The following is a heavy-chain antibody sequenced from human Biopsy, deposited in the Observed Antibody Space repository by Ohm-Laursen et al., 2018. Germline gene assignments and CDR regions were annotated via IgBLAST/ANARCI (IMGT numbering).Heavy chain of an antibody. V-gene: IGHV3-7*01. CDR2: IKRDGSQS. J-gene: IGHJ3*01. D-gene: IGHD2/OR15-2a*01. CDR3: TRDTTYYACTTYYDALDV. CDR1: GSTFSIYS. Sequence: SLRLSRSATGSTFSIYSKTWVRQAPGTGQERVANIKRDGSQSNHADSVKGRFTISSDNAKNSLYLQMNSLRAEDTAVYYCTRDTTYYACTTYYDALDVWGQGTTVTVSS.